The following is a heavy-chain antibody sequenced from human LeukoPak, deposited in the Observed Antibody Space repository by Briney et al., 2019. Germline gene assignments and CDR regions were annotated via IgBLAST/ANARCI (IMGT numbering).Heavy chain of an antibody. CDR3: ARDRYYYDSSGDCFDY. CDR2: IYYSGST. Sequence: SETLSLTCTVSGGSISSYYWSWIRQPPGKGLEWSGYIYYSGSTTYNPSLKSRVTISVDTSKNQFSLRLSSVTAADTAVYYCARDRYYYDSSGDCFDYWGQGTLVTVSS. CDR1: GGSISSYY. V-gene: IGHV4-59*01. D-gene: IGHD3-22*01. J-gene: IGHJ4*02.